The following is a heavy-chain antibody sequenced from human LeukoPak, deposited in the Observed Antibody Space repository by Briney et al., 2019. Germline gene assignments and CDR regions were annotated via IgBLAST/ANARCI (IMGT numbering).Heavy chain of an antibody. CDR2: IDPSDSYT. V-gene: IGHV5-10-1*01. D-gene: IGHD6-19*01. Sequence: GESLRISCKGSGYSFTSYWISWVRQMPGKGLEWMGRIDPSDSYTNYSPSFQGHVTISADKSISTAYLQWSSLEASDTAMYYCAMARSRVAGPRYFHHWGQGTLVTVSS. CDR3: AMARSRVAGPRYFHH. CDR1: GYSFTSYW. J-gene: IGHJ1*01.